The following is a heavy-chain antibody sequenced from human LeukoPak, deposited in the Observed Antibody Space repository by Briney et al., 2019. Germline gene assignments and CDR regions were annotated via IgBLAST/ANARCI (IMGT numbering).Heavy chain of an antibody. CDR1: GFTFSSYG. V-gene: IGHV3-30*18. CDR2: ISYDGSNK. Sequence: GGSLRLSCAASGFTFSSYGMHWVRQAPGKGLEWVAVISYDGSNKYYADSVKGRFTISRDNSKNTLHLQMNSLRAEDTAVYYCAKGAYCGGDCYSSGNWFDPWGQGTLVTVSS. J-gene: IGHJ5*02. CDR3: AKGAYCGGDCYSSGNWFDP. D-gene: IGHD2-21*02.